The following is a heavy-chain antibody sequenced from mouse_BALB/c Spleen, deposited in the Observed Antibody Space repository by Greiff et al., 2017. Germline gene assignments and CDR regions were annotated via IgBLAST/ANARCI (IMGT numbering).Heavy chain of an antibody. CDR3: TTGYYDYFDY. V-gene: IGHV1S22*01. CDR1: GYTFTSYW. J-gene: IGHJ2*01. D-gene: IGHD2-3*01. Sequence: LQQPGSELVRPGASVKLSCKASGYTFTSYWMHWVKQRHGQGLEWIGNIYPGSGSTNYDEKFKSKGTLTVDTSSSTAYMHLSSLTSEDSAVYYCTTGYYDYFDYWGQGTTLTVSS. CDR2: IYPGSGST.